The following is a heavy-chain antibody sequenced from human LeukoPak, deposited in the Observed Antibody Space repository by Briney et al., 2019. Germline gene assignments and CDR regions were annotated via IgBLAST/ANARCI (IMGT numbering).Heavy chain of an antibody. D-gene: IGHD3-22*01. CDR3: ARHFDSGDYPFDY. CDR2: IYYTGST. Sequence: SETLSLTCTVSGGSISNYYWSWIRQPPGKGLEWIGYIYYTGSTNYNPSLKSRVTISLDRSETQFSLNLTSVTAADTAVYYCARHFDSGDYPFDYWGRGTLVTVSS. CDR1: GGSISNYY. V-gene: IGHV4-59*01. J-gene: IGHJ4*02.